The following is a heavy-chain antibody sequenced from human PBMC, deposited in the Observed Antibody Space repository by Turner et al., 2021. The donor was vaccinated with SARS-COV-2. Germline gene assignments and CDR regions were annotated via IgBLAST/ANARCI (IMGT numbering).Heavy chain of an antibody. CDR2: IDSDGSRI. CDR3: ARAGSSGYLLLYRERSYYYYYMDV. CDR1: GFTFSSYW. V-gene: IGHV3-74*01. Sequence: EVKLVESGGGLVQPGGSLRLSCAASGFTFSSYWMYWVRQAPGKGLVWVSRIDSDGSRISDADSVKGRFTISRDNAENTLYLQMNSLRAEDTAVYYCARAGSSGYLLLYRERSYYYYYMDVWGKGTTVTVSS. D-gene: IGHD2-2*02. J-gene: IGHJ6*03.